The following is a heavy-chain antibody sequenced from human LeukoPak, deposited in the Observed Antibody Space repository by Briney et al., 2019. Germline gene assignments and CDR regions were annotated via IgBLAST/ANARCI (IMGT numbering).Heavy chain of an antibody. D-gene: IGHD3-22*01. CDR1: GFTFDDYA. J-gene: IGHJ4*02. CDR3: AKDRVGNYYDSSGYFDY. V-gene: IGHV3-9*01. Sequence: GRSLRLSCAASGFTFDDYAMPWVRQAPGKGLEWVSGISWNSGSIGYADSVKGRFTISRDNAKNSLYLQMNSLRAEDTALYYCAKDRVGNYYDSSGYFDYWGQGTLVTVSS. CDR2: ISWNSGSI.